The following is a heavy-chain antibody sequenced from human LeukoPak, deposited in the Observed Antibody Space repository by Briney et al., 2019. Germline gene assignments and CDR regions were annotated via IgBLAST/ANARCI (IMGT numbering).Heavy chain of an antibody. CDR1: GGSFNGYY. J-gene: IGHJ4*02. CDR2: INHSGST. D-gene: IGHD5-24*01. V-gene: IGHV4-34*01. CDR3: ARHPPRRDGYK. Sequence: SEALSLTCAVYGGSFNGYYWSWIRQPPGKGLEWIGEINHSGSTNYNPSLKSRVTISVDTSKNQFSLKLSSVTAADTAVYYCARHPPRRDGYKWGQGTLVTVSS.